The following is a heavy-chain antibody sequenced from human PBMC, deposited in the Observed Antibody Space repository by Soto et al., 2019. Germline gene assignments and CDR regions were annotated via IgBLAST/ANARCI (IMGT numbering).Heavy chain of an antibody. CDR1: GGSFSGYY. J-gene: IGHJ6*02. V-gene: IGHV4-34*01. D-gene: IGHD5-18*01. Sequence: SETLSLTCAVYGGSFSGYYWSWIRRPPGKGLEWIGEINHSGSTNYNPSLKSRVTISVDTSKNQFSLKLSSVTAADTAVYYCARGSYEGGDSYGGYYYYGMDVWGQGTTVTVSS. CDR3: ARGSYEGGDSYGGYYYYGMDV. CDR2: INHSGST.